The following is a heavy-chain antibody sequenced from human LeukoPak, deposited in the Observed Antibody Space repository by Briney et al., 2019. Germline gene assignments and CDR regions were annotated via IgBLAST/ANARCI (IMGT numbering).Heavy chain of an antibody. J-gene: IGHJ3*02. D-gene: IGHD6-19*01. CDR1: GYRFTIYW. CDR3: ARGAVAGVIDAFDI. V-gene: IGHV5-51*01. CDR2: IYPGDSDT. Sequence: GESLEISFDGSGYRFTIYWIGRVRQMPGKGLECIGIIYPGDSDTTYSPSFQGQVTISADKSISTAYLQWSSLKASDTAIYYCARGAVAGVIDAFDIWGQGTVVTVSS.